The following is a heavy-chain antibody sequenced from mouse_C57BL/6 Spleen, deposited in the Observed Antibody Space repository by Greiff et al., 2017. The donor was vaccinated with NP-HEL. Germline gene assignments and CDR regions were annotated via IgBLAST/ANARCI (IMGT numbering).Heavy chain of an antibody. Sequence: VHVKQSGAELVRPGASVKLSCTASGFNIKDDYMHWVKQRPEQGLEWIGWIDPENGDTEYASKFQGKATITADTSSNTAYLQLSSLTSEDTAVYYCTTYRVRFDYWGQGTTLSVSS. J-gene: IGHJ2*01. V-gene: IGHV14-4*01. CDR3: TTYRVRFDY. CDR1: GFNIKDDY. CDR2: IDPENGDT.